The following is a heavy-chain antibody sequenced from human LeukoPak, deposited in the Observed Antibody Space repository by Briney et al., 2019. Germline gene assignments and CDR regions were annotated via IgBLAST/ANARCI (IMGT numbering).Heavy chain of an antibody. D-gene: IGHD3-22*01. V-gene: IGHV5-51*01. CDR1: GYSFTCSW. J-gene: IGHJ3*02. CDR2: IDPGDSDT. CDR3: ARPITMIVVGAFDI. Sequence: AESLHISCPGSGYSFTCSWIGWVRHTRRKGVEWMGIIDPGDSDTRYSPSSQGQGTISADKSTSNAYLQWSRLKASDTAMYYCARPITMIVVGAFDIWGQGTMVTVSS.